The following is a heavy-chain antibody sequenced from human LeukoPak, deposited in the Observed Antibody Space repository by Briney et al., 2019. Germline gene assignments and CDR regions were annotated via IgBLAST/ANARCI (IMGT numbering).Heavy chain of an antibody. CDR3: PVLAVTGSDFK. CDR2: ITGRDGTT. D-gene: IGHD6-19*01. J-gene: IGHJ4*02. V-gene: IGHV3-23*01. CDR1: GFIFTNYA. Sequence: RGSLRLSCAASGFIFTNYAMSWVRQAPGKGLEWVSTITGRDGTTYYADSVRGRFIISRDNSKNMLYLQMNNLRAEDTAVYYCPVLAVTGSDFKWGQGTLVTVS.